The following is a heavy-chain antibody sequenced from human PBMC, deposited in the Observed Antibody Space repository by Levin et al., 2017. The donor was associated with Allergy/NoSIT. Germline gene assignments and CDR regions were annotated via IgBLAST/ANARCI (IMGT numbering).Heavy chain of an antibody. CDR2: IYYTGSS. CDR1: GGSIISTSYY. J-gene: IGHJ5*02. CDR3: ARRSSLEWVDP. Sequence: PGGSLRLSCTVSGGSIISTSYYWGWIRQPPGKGLEWIGSIYYTGSSHYNPSLQSRVTISVDTSKDHFSLNLSSVTAADTAVYYCARRSSLEWVDPWGQGTLLTASS. D-gene: IGHD3-3*01. V-gene: IGHV4-39*02.